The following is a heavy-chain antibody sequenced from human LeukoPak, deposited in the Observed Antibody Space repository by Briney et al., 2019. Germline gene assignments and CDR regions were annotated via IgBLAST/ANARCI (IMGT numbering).Heavy chain of an antibody. D-gene: IGHD1-26*01. CDR3: SRDPPGTVRTTREFDY. V-gene: IGHV3-74*01. CDR1: GLTFSNFW. CDR2: IDSDGSST. Sequence: PGGSLRLSCAVSGLTFSNFWMHWVRHAPGKGLVWVSGIDSDGSSTRYADSVKGRFTISRDNAKNTLYLQMNSLRDEDTAVYYCSRDPPGTVRTTREFDYWGQGTLVNVSS. J-gene: IGHJ4*02.